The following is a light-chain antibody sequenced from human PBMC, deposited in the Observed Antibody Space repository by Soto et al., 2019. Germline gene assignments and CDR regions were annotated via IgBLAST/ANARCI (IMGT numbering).Light chain of an antibody. CDR1: SSDVGGYTL. J-gene: IGLJ2*01. V-gene: IGLV2-14*02. Sequence: QSVLTQAASMSESHGHSITISCAGPSSDVGGYTLVSWYQQHPGKVPKLIIYEDTKRPSGVSNRFSGSKSGNTASLTISGLQADDEAIYYWCSYRRGNILVFGGGTKLTVL. CDR3: CSYRRGNILV. CDR2: EDT.